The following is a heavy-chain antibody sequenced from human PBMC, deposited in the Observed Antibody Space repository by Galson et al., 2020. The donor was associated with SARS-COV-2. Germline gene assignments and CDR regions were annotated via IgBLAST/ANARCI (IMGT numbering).Heavy chain of an antibody. V-gene: IGHV3-74*01. CDR2: INGDGSST. D-gene: IGHD5-12*01. J-gene: IGHJ4*02. Sequence: QAGGSLRLSCAASGFTFTTYWMHWVRQAPGKGPVWVSRINGDGSSTTYADSVKGRFTISRDNAKNTVYLQMNSLRAEDTAVYYCARLTQRGYSGYEFDYWGQGTLVTVSS. CDR3: ARLTQRGYSGYEFDY. CDR1: GFTFTTYW.